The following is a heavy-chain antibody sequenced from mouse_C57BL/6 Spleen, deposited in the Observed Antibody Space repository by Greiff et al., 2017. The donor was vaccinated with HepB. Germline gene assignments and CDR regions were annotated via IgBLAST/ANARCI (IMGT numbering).Heavy chain of an antibody. CDR2: ISYDGSN. CDR3: ARAFITTVVVDY. V-gene: IGHV3-6*01. D-gene: IGHD1-1*01. Sequence: DVKLQESGPGLVKPSQSLSLTCSVTGYSITSGYYWNWIRQFPGNKLEWMGYISYDGSNNYNPSLKNRISITRDTSKNQFFLKLNSVTTEDTATYYCARAFITTVVVDYWGQGTTLTVSS. CDR1: GYSITSGYY. J-gene: IGHJ2*01.